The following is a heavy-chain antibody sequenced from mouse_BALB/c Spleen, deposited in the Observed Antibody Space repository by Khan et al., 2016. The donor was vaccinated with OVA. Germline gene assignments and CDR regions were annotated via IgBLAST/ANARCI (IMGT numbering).Heavy chain of an antibody. J-gene: IGHJ4*01. Sequence: QIQLVQSGPELKKPGETVKISCKASGYTFTNYGMKWVKQAPGKGLKWMGFINTYTGEPTYADDFKGRFAFSLETSASTAYLQINNLKNEDTSTYFCARVGYSGTMDYWGQGTSVTVSS. CDR3: ARVGYSGTMDY. CDR2: INTYTGEP. D-gene: IGHD2-14*01. CDR1: GYTFTNYG. V-gene: IGHV9-3-1*01.